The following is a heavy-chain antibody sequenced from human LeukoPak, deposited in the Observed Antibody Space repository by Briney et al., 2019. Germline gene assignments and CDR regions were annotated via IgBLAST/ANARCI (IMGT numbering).Heavy chain of an antibody. Sequence: PGGSLRLSCAASGFTFSSYAMHWVRQAPGKGLEWVAVISYDGSNKYYADSVKGRFTISRDNSKNTLYLQMNSLRAEDTAVYYCAKGGLGAGSAFDIWGQGTMVTVSS. V-gene: IGHV3-30-3*01. CDR3: AKGGLGAGSAFDI. J-gene: IGHJ3*02. CDR2: ISYDGSNK. D-gene: IGHD1-26*01. CDR1: GFTFSSYA.